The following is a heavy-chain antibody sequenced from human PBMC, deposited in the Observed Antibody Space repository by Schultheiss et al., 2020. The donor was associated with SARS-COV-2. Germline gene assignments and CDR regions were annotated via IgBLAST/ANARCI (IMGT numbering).Heavy chain of an antibody. D-gene: IGHD6-13*01. CDR1: GYTFNSYD. Sequence: ASVKVSCKASGYTFNSYDINWVRQATGQGLEWMGWMNPNSGGTNYAQKFQGRVTMTRDTSISTAYMELSRLRSDDTAVYYCARNQHISLAAAGRTYYGMDVWGQGTTVTVSS. CDR3: ARNQHISLAAAGRTYYGMDV. CDR2: MNPNSGGT. V-gene: IGHV1-2*02. J-gene: IGHJ6*02.